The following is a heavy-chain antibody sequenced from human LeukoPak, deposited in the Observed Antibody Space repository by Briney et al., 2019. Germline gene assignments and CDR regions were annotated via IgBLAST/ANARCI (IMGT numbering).Heavy chain of an antibody. D-gene: IGHD3-22*01. J-gene: IGHJ3*02. Sequence: SETLSLTCTVSGGSISGSSYYWGWIRQPPGKGLEWIGSIYYSGSTYYNPSLKSRVTISVDTSKNQFSLKLSSVTAADTAVYYCARERMIDSSGYRDAFDIWGQGTMVTVSS. CDR2: IYYSGST. CDR1: GGSISGSSYY. CDR3: ARERMIDSSGYRDAFDI. V-gene: IGHV4-39*01.